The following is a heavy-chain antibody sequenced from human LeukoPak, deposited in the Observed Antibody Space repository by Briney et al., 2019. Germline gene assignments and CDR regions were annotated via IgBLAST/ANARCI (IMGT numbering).Heavy chain of an antibody. CDR2: ISGSGGST. CDR1: GFTFSSYA. J-gene: IGHJ4*02. D-gene: IGHD2-15*01. V-gene: IGHV3-23*01. Sequence: GGSLGLSCAASGFTFSSYAMSWVRQAPGKGLEWVSAISGSGGSTYSADSVKGRFTISRDNSKNTLYLQMNSLRAEDTAVYYCAKARRVVDHFDYWGQGTLVTVSS. CDR3: AKARRVVDHFDY.